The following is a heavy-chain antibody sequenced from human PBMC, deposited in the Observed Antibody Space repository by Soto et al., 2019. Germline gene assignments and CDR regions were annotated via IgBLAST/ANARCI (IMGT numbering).Heavy chain of an antibody. CDR2: ISWNSGSI. CDR3: AKDPQWRETYYFDY. D-gene: IGHD6-19*01. CDR1: GFTFDDYA. Sequence: EVQLVESGGGLVQPGRSLRLSCAASGFTFDDYAMHWVRQAPGKGLEWVSGISWNSGSIGYADSVKGRFTISRDNAKNSLYLQMNRLRDEDTALYYCAKDPQWRETYYFDYWGQGTLVTVSS. J-gene: IGHJ4*02. V-gene: IGHV3-9*01.